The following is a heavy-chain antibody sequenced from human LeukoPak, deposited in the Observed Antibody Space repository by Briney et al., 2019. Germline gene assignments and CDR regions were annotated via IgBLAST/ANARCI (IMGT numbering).Heavy chain of an antibody. Sequence: GGSLRLSCAASGFTFRSYWMTLVRQAPGKGLEWVANIKLDGSEKYYVDSVKGRFTISRDNAKSSLYLQMNSLRAEDTAVYYCATEHYYGSGRLDPWGQGTLVTVSS. V-gene: IGHV3-7*03. J-gene: IGHJ5*02. CDR3: ATEHYYGSGRLDP. CDR2: IKLDGSEK. D-gene: IGHD3-10*01. CDR1: GFTFRSYW.